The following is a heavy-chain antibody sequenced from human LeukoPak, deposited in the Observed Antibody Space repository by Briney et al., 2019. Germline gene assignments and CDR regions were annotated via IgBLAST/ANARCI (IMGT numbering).Heavy chain of an antibody. J-gene: IGHJ4*02. CDR3: ARIGQLWI. CDR2: ISYDGSNK. Sequence: GGSLRLSCAASGFTFSSYAMHWVRQAPGKGLEWVAVISYDGSNKYYADSVKGRCTISRDNAKNSLYLQMNSLRAEDTAVYYCARIGQLWIWGQGTLVTVSS. V-gene: IGHV3-30-3*01. CDR1: GFTFSSYA. D-gene: IGHD5-18*01.